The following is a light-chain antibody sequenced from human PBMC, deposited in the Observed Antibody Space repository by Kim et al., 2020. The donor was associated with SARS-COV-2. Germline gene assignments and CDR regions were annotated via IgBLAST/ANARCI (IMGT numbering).Light chain of an antibody. CDR2: GAS. Sequence: EIVLTQSPGTLSLSPGERATLSCRASQSLSSNSLAWYQQKPGQAPRLLIYGASRRATGIPDRFSGSGSGTDFTLTISRLEPEDFAVYYCQQCASSPYTFGQGTKLEIK. CDR3: QQCASSPYT. V-gene: IGKV3-20*01. CDR1: QSLSSNS. J-gene: IGKJ2*01.